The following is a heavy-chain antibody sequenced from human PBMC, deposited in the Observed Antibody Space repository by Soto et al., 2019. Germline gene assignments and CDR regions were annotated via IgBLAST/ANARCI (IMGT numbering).Heavy chain of an antibody. CDR2: INPSGGST. J-gene: IGHJ5*02. CDR1: GYTFTSYY. Sequence: GASVKVSCKASGYTFTSYYMHWVRQAPGQGLEWMGIINPSGGSTSYAQKFQGRVTMTRDTSTSTVYMELSSLRSEDTAVYYCARGEAAKGYYDSSGYYNWFDPWGQGTLVTVSS. D-gene: IGHD3-22*01. CDR3: ARGEAAKGYYDSSGYYNWFDP. V-gene: IGHV1-46*01.